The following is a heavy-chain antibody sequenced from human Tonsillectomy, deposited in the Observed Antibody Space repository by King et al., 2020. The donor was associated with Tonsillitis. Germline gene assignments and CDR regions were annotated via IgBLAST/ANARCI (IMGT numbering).Heavy chain of an antibody. Sequence: VQLVESGGGLVKPGGSLRLSCAASGFTFNTYTMNWVRQAPGKGLEWVSSISSSSSYIYYADSVKGRFTISRDNAKNSLYLQMNSLRAEDTAVYYCARECVGGYGLGYDTSGPFDYWGQGTLVTVSS. V-gene: IGHV3-21*01. J-gene: IGHJ4*02. CDR1: GFTFNTYT. D-gene: IGHD3-22*01. CDR3: ARECVGGYGLGYDTSGPFDY. CDR2: ISSSSSYI.